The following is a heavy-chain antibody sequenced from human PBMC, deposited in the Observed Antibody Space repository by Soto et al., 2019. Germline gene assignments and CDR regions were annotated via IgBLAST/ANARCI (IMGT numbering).Heavy chain of an antibody. CDR1: GYTFTSYD. Sequence: QVQLVQSGAEVKKPGASVKVSCKASGYTFTSYDINWVRQATGQVLERMGWMNPNSGNTGYAQKFQGRVTMTRLTSISTASMELGSLRSEHPAVYYCASEGVRGMDVWGQGTTVTVSS. CDR2: MNPNSGNT. D-gene: IGHD3-16*01. CDR3: ASEGVRGMDV. V-gene: IGHV1-8*01. J-gene: IGHJ6*02.